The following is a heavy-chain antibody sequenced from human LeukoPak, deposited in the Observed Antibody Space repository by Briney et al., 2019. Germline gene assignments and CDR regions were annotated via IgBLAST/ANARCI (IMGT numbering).Heavy chain of an antibody. V-gene: IGHV4-4*02. CDR3: AREDAHGGTHFDY. J-gene: IGHJ4*02. CDR1: GGAISSTNW. D-gene: IGHD4-23*01. CDR2: IYHSGTT. Sequence: SETLSLTCAVSGGAISSTNWWNWVRQPPGKGLEWIGEIYHSGTTNYYSSLKSRVTMSVDKSKNQFSLNLSSVTAADTAVYYCAREDAHGGTHFDYWGQGTLVTVSS.